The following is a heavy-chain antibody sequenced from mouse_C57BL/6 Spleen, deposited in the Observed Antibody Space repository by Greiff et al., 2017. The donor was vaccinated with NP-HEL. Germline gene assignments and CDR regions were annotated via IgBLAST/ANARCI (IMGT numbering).Heavy chain of an antibody. CDR1: GYTFTSYG. Sequence: VKLMESGAELARPGASVKLSCKASGYTFTSYGISWVKQRTGQGLEWIGEIYPRSGNTYYNEKFKGKATLTADKSSSTAYMELRSLTSEDSAVYFCARSSGPFYYFDYWGQGTTLTVSS. V-gene: IGHV1-81*01. J-gene: IGHJ2*01. CDR2: IYPRSGNT. CDR3: ARSSGPFYYFDY. D-gene: IGHD4-1*01.